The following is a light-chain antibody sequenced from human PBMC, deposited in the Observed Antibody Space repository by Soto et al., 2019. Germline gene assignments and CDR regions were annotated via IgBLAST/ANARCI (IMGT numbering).Light chain of an antibody. V-gene: IGLV2-14*01. CDR1: SSDVGSYNY. J-gene: IGLJ1*01. CDR3: SSYTTRTTLYV. Sequence: QSVLTQPASVSGSPGQSITISCTGTSSDVGSYNYVSWYQLHPGKAPKLMIYEVSNRPSGVSNRLSGSKSGDTASLTISGLQAEDEADYYCSSYTTRTTLYVFGTGTKVTVL. CDR2: EVS.